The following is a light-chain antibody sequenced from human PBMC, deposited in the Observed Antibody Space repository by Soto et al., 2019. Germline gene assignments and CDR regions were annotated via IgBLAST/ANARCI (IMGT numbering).Light chain of an antibody. CDR3: HQFGNSPQT. V-gene: IGKV3-20*01. CDR2: STS. J-gene: IGKJ1*01. Sequence: EIVLTQSPGTLSLSPGDRATLSCRASQSLSVSYIAWYQQKPGQAPRLLIYSTSTRATGIPDRFSGRGSGTHFTLAISRLEPEDFAVYYCHQFGNSPQTFGQGTTVEV. CDR1: QSLSVSY.